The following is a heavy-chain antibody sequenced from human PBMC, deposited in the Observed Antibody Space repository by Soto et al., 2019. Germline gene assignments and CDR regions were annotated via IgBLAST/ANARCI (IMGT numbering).Heavy chain of an antibody. D-gene: IGHD3-22*01. J-gene: IGHJ4*02. CDR2: INSDGSST. CDR3: ARSYYYDSSGYSVDY. Sequence: VQLVESGGGLVQPGGSLRLSCAASGFTFSSYWMHWVRQAPGKGLVWVSRINSDGSSTSYADSVKGRFTISRDNAKNTLYLQMNSLRAEDTAVYYCARSYYYDSSGYSVDYWGQGTLVTVSS. CDR1: GFTFSSYW. V-gene: IGHV3-74*01.